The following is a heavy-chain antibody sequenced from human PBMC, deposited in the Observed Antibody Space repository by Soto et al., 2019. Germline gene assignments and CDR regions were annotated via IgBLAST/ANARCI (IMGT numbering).Heavy chain of an antibody. CDR3: ARENDFWSDMFDP. D-gene: IGHD3-3*01. V-gene: IGHV4-34*01. Sequence: QVQLQQWGAGLLKPSETLSLTGAVYGGSFSGYYWSWIRQPPGKGLEWIGEINHSGSTNYNPSLQTRVTISVDRSKNQFSLNLSYVTAADTAVDYWARENDFWSDMFDPWGQGTLVTVSS. CDR2: INHSGST. J-gene: IGHJ5*02. CDR1: GGSFSGYY.